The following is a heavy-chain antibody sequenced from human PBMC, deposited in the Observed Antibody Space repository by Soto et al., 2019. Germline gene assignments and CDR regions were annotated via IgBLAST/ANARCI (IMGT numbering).Heavy chain of an antibody. D-gene: IGHD6-19*01. V-gene: IGHV4-59*01. CDR1: GGSISSYY. Sequence: NPSETLSLTCNVSGGSISSYYWSWIRQPPGKGLEWIGNIYYSGSTNYNPSLKSRVTISVDTSKNQFSLKLSSVTAADTAVYYCARGVAVAGTAMFFCYYYGMDVWGQGTTVTVSS. CDR2: IYYSGST. J-gene: IGHJ6*02. CDR3: ARGVAVAGTAMFFCYYYGMDV.